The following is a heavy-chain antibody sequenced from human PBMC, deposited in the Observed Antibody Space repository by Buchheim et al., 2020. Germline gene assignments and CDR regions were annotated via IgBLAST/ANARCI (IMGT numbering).Heavy chain of an antibody. V-gene: IGHV3-30*18. CDR2: ISYDGSNK. Sequence: QVQLVESGGGVVQPGRSLRLSCAASGFTFSSYGMHWVRQAPGKGLEWVAVISYDGSNKYYADSVKGRFTISRDNSKNTLYLQMNSLRAEDTAVYYCAKSPSSGFWSGYPTKETWWYGMDVWGQGTT. D-gene: IGHD3-3*01. CDR3: AKSPSSGFWSGYPTKETWWYGMDV. J-gene: IGHJ6*02. CDR1: GFTFSSYG.